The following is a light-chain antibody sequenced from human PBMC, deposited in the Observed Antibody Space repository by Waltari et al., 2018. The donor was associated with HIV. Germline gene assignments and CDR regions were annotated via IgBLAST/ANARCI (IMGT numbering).Light chain of an antibody. V-gene: IGKV4-1*01. J-gene: IGKJ4*01. Sequence: DIVMTQSPDSLPVSLGERATINCTSSRSILYSSDNRNYLAWYQQKPRQPPKLLISWVSTRESGVPDRFSGSGSGTDFTLTITRLQAEDVAVYHCQQYFRIPPTFGGGTKVQIK. CDR3: QQYFRIPPT. CDR2: WVS. CDR1: RSILYSSDNRNY.